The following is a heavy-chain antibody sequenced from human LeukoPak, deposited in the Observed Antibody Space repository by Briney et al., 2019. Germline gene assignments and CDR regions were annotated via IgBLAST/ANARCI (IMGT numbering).Heavy chain of an antibody. CDR3: ARHERDASLDHALDF. D-gene: IGHD5-24*01. CDR1: GGSISIYY. V-gene: IGHV4-59*08. J-gene: IGHJ3*01. CDR2: IYYSGST. Sequence: SETLSLTCTVSGGSISIYYWSWIRQPPGKGLEWIGYIYYSGSTSYNPSLKSRVTILVDTSKNQFSLKLSSVTAADTAVYYCARHERDASLDHALDFWGQGTMVTVSS.